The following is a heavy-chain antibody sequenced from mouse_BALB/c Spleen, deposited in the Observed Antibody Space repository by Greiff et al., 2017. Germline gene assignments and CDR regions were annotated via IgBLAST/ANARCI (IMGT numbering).Heavy chain of an antibody. CDR3: ARGSLIYYYAMDY. V-gene: IGHV2-6-7*01. Sequence: VQLQESGPGLVAPSQSLSITCTVSGFSLTGYGVNWVRQPPGKGLEWLGMIWGDGSTDYNSALKSRLSISKDNSKSQVFLKMNSLQTDDTARYYCARGSLIYYYAMDYWGQGTSVTVSS. J-gene: IGHJ4*01. CDR2: IWGDGST. CDR1: GFSLTGYG.